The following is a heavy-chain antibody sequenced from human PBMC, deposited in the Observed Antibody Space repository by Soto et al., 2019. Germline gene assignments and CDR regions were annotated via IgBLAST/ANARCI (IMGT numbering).Heavy chain of an antibody. J-gene: IGHJ4*02. D-gene: IGHD5-12*01. CDR3: ARRVGEYSGYDYPHYYFDY. V-gene: IGHV4-59*08. CDR1: GGSISSYY. Sequence: PSETLSLTCTVSGGSISSYYWSWIRQPPGKGLEWIGYIYYSGSTNYNPSLKSRVTISVDTSKNQFSLKLSSVTAADTAVYYCARRVGEYSGYDYPHYYFDYWGQGTLVTVSS. CDR2: IYYSGST.